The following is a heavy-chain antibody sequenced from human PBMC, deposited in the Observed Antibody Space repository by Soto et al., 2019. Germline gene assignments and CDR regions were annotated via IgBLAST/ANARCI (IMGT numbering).Heavy chain of an antibody. J-gene: IGHJ4*02. V-gene: IGHV1-69*01. Sequence: QVQLEQSGAEVKKPGSSVKVSCKAYGGTFSSYAISWVRQTPGQGLEWMVGIIPIVGTANYAQKFQGRVTITADESTSTADMEMSSLRYEDTAVYYCARGDGYFYYFDYWGQGTLVNVSS. CDR3: ARGDGYFYYFDY. CDR2: IIPIVGTA. D-gene: IGHD3-22*01. CDR1: GGTFSSYA.